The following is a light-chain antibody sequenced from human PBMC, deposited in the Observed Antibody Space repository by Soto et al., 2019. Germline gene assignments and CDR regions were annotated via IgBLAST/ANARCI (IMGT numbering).Light chain of an antibody. V-gene: IGKV3-11*01. Sequence: EIGLTQSQANMSVSPGERVTLSCRASQNLHSFLNWYQQRPGQAPRPLIYDGAKRAAGVPDRISGDGSGTDYTLTISSLEPEDFAVYYCQQRTRWPMTFGQGTRLEIK. CDR3: QQRTRWPMT. J-gene: IGKJ5*01. CDR1: QNLHSF. CDR2: DGA.